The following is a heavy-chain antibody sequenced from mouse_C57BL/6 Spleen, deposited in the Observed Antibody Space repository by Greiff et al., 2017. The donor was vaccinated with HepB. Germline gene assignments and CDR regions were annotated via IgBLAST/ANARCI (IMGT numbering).Heavy chain of an antibody. CDR3: ARLVITTVVATDYYAMDY. Sequence: VQLQQSDAELVKPGASVKISCKVSGYTFTDHTIHWMKQRPEQGLEWIGYIYPRDGSTKYNEKFKGKATLTADKSSSTAYMQLNSLTSEDSAVYFCARLVITTVVATDYYAMDYWGQGTSVTVSS. J-gene: IGHJ4*01. D-gene: IGHD1-1*01. V-gene: IGHV1-78*01. CDR2: IYPRDGST. CDR1: GYTFTDHT.